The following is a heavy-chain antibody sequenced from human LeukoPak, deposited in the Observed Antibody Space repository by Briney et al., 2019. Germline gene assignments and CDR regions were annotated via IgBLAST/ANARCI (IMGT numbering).Heavy chain of an antibody. CDR1: GFTFSSYS. V-gene: IGHV3-7*01. D-gene: IGHD2-15*01. J-gene: IGHJ5*02. Sequence: GGSLRLSCAASGFTFSSYSMNWVRQAPGKGPEFVANIKEDGSEKSYVDSVKGRFAISRDNAKKTVSLQMNSLRAEDTAVYYCARQMSVFGGGDWLDPWGQGTLVTVSS. CDR2: IKEDGSEK. CDR3: ARQMSVFGGGDWLDP.